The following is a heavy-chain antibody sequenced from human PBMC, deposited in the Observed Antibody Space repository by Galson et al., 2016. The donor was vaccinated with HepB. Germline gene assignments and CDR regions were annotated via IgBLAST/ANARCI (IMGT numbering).Heavy chain of an antibody. D-gene: IGHD6-19*01. CDR3: AKDLPAIFSGCNGSFDY. Sequence: SLRLSCAASGFTFSTHAMNWVRQAPGKGLEWVSTISGGGSSTYYADSVKGRFTISRDNSNNTLSLQMNSLRNDDTAVYYCAKDLPAIFSGCNGSFDYWGQGTLLTVSS. V-gene: IGHV3-23*01. J-gene: IGHJ4*02. CDR2: ISGGGSST. CDR1: GFTFSTHA.